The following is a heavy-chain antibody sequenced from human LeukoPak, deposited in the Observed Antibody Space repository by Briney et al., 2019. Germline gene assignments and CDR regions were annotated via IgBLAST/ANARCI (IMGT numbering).Heavy chain of an antibody. Sequence: GGSLRLSCAASGFIFRNYSMSWVRQAPGKGLEWVSAITGSGDTTYYADSVKGRFTISRDNSKNTLYVEMNTLRAEDTAVYYCAKWGDYDILTGYYVSDFWGQGTLVTVSS. D-gene: IGHD3-9*01. CDR1: GFIFRNYS. V-gene: IGHV3-23*01. CDR3: AKWGDYDILTGYYVSDF. CDR2: ITGSGDTT. J-gene: IGHJ4*02.